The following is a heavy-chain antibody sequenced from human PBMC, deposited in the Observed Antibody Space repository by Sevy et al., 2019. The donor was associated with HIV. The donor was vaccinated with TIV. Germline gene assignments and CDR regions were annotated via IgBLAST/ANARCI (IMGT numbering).Heavy chain of an antibody. CDR1: GITFSTSV. CDR3: TGASLLGYCSTTSCYYAFDI. V-gene: IGHV3-21*01. J-gene: IGHJ3*02. Sequence: GGSLRLSCNASGITFSTSVMNWVRQSPDRGLEWVSSISGDTYYTHYADSMRGRFIVSRDKAKNSLFLEMNSLTVEDTAVYYCTGASLLGYCSTTSCYYAFDIWGPGTVVTVSS. CDR2: ISGDTYYT. D-gene: IGHD2-2*01.